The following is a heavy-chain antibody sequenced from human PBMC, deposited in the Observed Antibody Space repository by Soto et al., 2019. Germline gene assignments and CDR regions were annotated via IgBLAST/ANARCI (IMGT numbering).Heavy chain of an antibody. CDR3: TRDLNHATGP. Sequence: EVQLVESGGGLVQPGGSLRLSCAASGFTFSGSWMTWVRQAPGKGLEGVANISPDGSEEYYVDSVKGRFTISRDNAKNSVYLQMNSLRGEDTALYYCTRDLNHATGPWGQGTQVTVSS. J-gene: IGHJ5*02. V-gene: IGHV3-7*04. CDR2: ISPDGSEE. D-gene: IGHD2-8*02. CDR1: GFTFSGSW.